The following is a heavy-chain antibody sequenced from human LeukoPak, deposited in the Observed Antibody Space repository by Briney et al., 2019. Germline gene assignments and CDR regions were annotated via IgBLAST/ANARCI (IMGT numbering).Heavy chain of an antibody. D-gene: IGHD2-15*01. CDR2: IYWDDDK. V-gene: IGHV2-5*02. CDR3: ALQGPRAAHFDY. Sequence: SGPTLVKPTQTLTLTCTFSGFSLSTSGVGVGWIRQPPGKALEWLALIYWDDDKRYSPSLKSRLTITRDTSKNQVVLTMTNMDPVDTATYYCALQGPRAAHFDYWGQGTLVTVSS. J-gene: IGHJ4*02. CDR1: GFSLSTSGVG.